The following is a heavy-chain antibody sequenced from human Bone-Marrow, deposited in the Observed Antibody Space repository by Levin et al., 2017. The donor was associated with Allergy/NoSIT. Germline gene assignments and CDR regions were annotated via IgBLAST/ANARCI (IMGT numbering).Heavy chain of an antibody. CDR2: IKSKTDGGTT. D-gene: IGHD3-22*01. V-gene: IGHV3-15*01. CDR3: TTGVFSSGYYYD. Sequence: PGGSLRLSCPASGFTLTNAWMSWVRQAPGKGLEWVGRIKSKTDGGTTDYAAPVKGRFIISRDDSKNTLYLQMNSLQIEDTAMYYCTTGVFSSGYYYDWGQGTLVTVSS. CDR1: GFTLTNAW. J-gene: IGHJ4*02.